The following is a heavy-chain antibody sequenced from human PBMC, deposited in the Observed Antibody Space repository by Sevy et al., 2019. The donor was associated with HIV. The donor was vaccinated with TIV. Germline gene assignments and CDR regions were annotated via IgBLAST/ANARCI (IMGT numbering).Heavy chain of an antibody. V-gene: IGHV1-18*01. CDR3: ARDRDYDYIWGTFPYRDY. CDR2: ISAYKGNT. D-gene: IGHD3-16*01. Sequence: ASVKVSCKASGYTFTSYGISWVRQAPGQGLEWLGWISAYKGNTNYAQKFQGRVTMTTDTSTFTAYMELRSLRYDDTAVYYCARDRDYDYIWGTFPYRDYWGQGTLVTVSS. J-gene: IGHJ4*02. CDR1: GYTFTSYG.